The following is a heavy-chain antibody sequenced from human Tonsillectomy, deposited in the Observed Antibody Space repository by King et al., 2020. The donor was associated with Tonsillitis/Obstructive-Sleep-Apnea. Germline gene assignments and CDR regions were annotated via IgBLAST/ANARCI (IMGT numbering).Heavy chain of an antibody. D-gene: IGHD6-13*01. J-gene: IGHJ3*02. V-gene: IGHV3-9*01. CDR3: AKDLIIATAGTPGDAFDI. Sequence: VKLVESGGGLVQPGRSLRLSCASSGFTFDDYAMYWVRQAPGKGLEWVSGISWHSGSRGYADSVKGRFTISRDNAKNSLYLQMNSLRAEDTALYYCAKDLIIATAGTPGDAFDIWGQGTMVTVSS. CDR2: ISWHSGSR. CDR1: GFTFDDYA.